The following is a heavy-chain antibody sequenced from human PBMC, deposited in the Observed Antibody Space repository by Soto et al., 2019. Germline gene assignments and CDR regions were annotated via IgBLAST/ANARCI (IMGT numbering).Heavy chain of an antibody. D-gene: IGHD5-12*01. J-gene: IGHJ5*02. Sequence: SVKVSCKASGGTFSSYAISWVRQAPGQGLEWMGGIIPIFGTANYAQKFQGRVTITADESTSTAYMELSSLRSEDTAVYYCARTPAGSVATIGWFDAWGQGTLVTVSS. CDR2: IIPIFGTA. CDR3: ARTPAGSVATIGWFDA. V-gene: IGHV1-69*13. CDR1: GGTFSSYA.